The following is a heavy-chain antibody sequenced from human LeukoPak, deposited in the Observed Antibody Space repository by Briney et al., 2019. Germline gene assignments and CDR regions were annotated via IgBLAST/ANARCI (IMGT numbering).Heavy chain of an antibody. V-gene: IGHV3-11*04. D-gene: IGHD2-2*02. CDR1: GFTFSDYY. Sequence: GGSLRLSCAASGFTFSDYYMSWIRQAPGKGLEWVSYISSSGSTIYYADSVKGRFTISRDNAKNSLYLQMNSLRAEDTAVYYCARGHIVVVPAALPFDYWGQGTLVTVSS. CDR2: ISSSGSTI. CDR3: ARGHIVVVPAALPFDY. J-gene: IGHJ4*02.